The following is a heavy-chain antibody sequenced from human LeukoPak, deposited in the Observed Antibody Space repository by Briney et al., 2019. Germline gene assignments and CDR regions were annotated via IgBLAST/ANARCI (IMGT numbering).Heavy chain of an antibody. J-gene: IGHJ5*02. V-gene: IGHV4-4*07. Sequence: PSETLSLTRSVSGVSISSYYWTWIRLPAGKGLEWIGRIYSGGSTNYNPSLKSRVTMSVDTSKNQFYLRLTSVTDADTPFYYCAREFYYYDSSGDNWFDPWGQGTLVTVSS. CDR1: GVSISSYY. CDR2: IYSGGST. D-gene: IGHD3-22*01. CDR3: AREFYYYDSSGDNWFDP.